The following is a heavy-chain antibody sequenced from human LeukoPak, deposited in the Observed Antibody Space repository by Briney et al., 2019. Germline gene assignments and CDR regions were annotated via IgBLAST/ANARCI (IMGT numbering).Heavy chain of an antibody. CDR3: AKDYDILTGYYTDYFDY. D-gene: IGHD3-9*01. J-gene: IGHJ4*02. V-gene: IGHV3-23*01. CDR1: GFTFSSYA. Sequence: PGGSLRLSCAASGFTFSSYAMSWVRQAPGKGLEWASAISGSGGSTYYADSVKGRFTISRDNSKNTLYLQMNSLRAEDTAVYYCAKDYDILTGYYTDYFDYWGQGTLVTVSS. CDR2: ISGSGGST.